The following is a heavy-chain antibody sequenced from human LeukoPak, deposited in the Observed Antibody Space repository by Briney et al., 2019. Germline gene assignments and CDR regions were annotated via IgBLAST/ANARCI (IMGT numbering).Heavy chain of an antibody. CDR2: ISSSSSYI. CDR1: GFTFSSYS. D-gene: IGHD3-10*01. J-gene: IGHJ4*02. V-gene: IGHV3-21*01. Sequence: GGSLRLSCAASGFTFSSYSMNWVRQAPGKGLDWVSSISSSSSYIYYADSVKGRFTISRDNAKNSLYLQMNSLRAEDTAVYYCARRSGSYSNFDYWGQGTLVTVSS. CDR3: ARRSGSYSNFDY.